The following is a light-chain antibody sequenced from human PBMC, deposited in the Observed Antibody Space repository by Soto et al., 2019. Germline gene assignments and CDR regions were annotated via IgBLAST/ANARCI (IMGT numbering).Light chain of an antibody. Sequence: QSVLPQPPSASGSTGQSVTISCTGTSSDVGGYNYVSWYQQHPGKAPKLMIYEVSKRPSGVPDRFSGSKSGNTASLTVSGLQAEDEADYYCSSYAGSDYVFGTGTKVTVL. J-gene: IGLJ1*01. CDR1: SSDVGGYNY. V-gene: IGLV2-8*01. CDR2: EVS. CDR3: SSYAGSDYV.